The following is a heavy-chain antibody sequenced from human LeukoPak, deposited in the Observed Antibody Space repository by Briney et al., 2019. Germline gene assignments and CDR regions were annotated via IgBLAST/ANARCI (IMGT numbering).Heavy chain of an antibody. CDR2: IYYSGST. CDR1: GGSLSSSSYY. Sequence: SETLSLTCTVSGGSLSSSSYYWGWIRQPPGKGLEWIGSIYYSGSTYYNPSLKSRVTISVDTSKSQFSLKVSSVTAADTAVYYCARVVAAAGNNWFDPWGQGTLVTVSS. D-gene: IGHD6-13*01. CDR3: ARVVAAAGNNWFDP. J-gene: IGHJ5*02. V-gene: IGHV4-39*07.